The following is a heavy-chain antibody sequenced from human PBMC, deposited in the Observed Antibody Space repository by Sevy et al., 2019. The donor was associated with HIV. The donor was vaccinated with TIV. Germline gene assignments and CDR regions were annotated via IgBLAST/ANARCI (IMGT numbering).Heavy chain of an antibody. CDR2: ISAYNGTT. CDR1: GYTFTSYG. D-gene: IGHD7-27*01. Sequence: ASVKVSCKASGYTFTSYGISWVRQAPGQGLEWMGWISAYNGTTNYAQKLQGRVTMTTDTSTSTAYMELRSLRSDDTAVYYCARDQKLGARLLYGMDVWGQGTTVTVSS. J-gene: IGHJ6*02. V-gene: IGHV1-18*01. CDR3: ARDQKLGARLLYGMDV.